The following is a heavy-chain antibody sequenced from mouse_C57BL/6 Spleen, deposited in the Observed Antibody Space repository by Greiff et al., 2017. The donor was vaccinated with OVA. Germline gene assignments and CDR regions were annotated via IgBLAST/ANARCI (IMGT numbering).Heavy chain of an antibody. Sequence: QVQLQQPGAELVMPGASVKLSCKASGYTFTSYWMHWVKQRPGQDLEWIGEIDPSDSYTNYNQKFKGKSTLTVDKSSSTAYMQLSSLTSEDSAVYYCARSPDYYGSSYFDYWGQGTTLTVSS. CDR1: GYTFTSYW. D-gene: IGHD1-1*01. CDR3: ARSPDYYGSSYFDY. J-gene: IGHJ2*01. V-gene: IGHV1-69*01. CDR2: IDPSDSYT.